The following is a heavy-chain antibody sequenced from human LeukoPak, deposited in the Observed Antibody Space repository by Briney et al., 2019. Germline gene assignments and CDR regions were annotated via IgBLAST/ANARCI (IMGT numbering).Heavy chain of an antibody. CDR2: ICDSGGNT. J-gene: IGHJ1*01. CDR3: AKAVAGLIGDFQH. V-gene: IGHV3-23*01. Sequence: GGSLRLSCAASGFTFSSYSMSWVRHAPGKGLEWVANICDSGGNTYHPDSVKGRFAISRDNSKSTLLLQTNSLRADDTAVHYCAKAVAGLIGDFQHWGQGTQVTVSS. CDR1: GFTFSSYS. D-gene: IGHD6-19*01.